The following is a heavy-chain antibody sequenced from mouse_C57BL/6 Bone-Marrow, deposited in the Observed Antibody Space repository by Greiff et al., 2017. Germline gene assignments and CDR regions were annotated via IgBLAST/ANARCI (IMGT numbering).Heavy chain of an antibody. Sequence: VQLQQSGPELVKPGASVKISCKASGYSFTGYYMNWVKQSPEKSLEWIGEINPSTGGTTYNQKFKAKATLTVDKSSSTAYMQLKSLTSEDSAVYYCARRDYWGQGTTLTGSS. CDR1: GYSFTGYY. CDR2: INPSTGGT. J-gene: IGHJ2*01. CDR3: ARRDY. V-gene: IGHV1-42*01.